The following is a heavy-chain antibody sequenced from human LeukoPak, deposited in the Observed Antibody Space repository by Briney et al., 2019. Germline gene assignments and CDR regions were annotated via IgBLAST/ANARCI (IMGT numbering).Heavy chain of an antibody. CDR1: GFTFSSYW. CDR3: ARDMIGSSGSYYQAFDI. V-gene: IGHV3-74*01. J-gene: IGHJ3*02. D-gene: IGHD1-26*01. Sequence: GRSLRLSCAASGFTFSSYWMHWVRQAPGKGLVWVSRINTDASSTNYADSVKGRFTISRDNAKNTMYLQMNSLRAEDTAVYYCARDMIGSSGSYYQAFDIWGQGTMVTVSS. CDR2: INTDASST.